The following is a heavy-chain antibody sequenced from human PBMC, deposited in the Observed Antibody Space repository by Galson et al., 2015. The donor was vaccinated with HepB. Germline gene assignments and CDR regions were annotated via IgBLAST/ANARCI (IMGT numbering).Heavy chain of an antibody. CDR1: GFTFSSYA. CDR3: ARESGSYYGTNWFDP. J-gene: IGHJ5*02. V-gene: IGHV3-30-3*01. D-gene: IGHD1-26*01. CDR2: ISYDGSNK. Sequence: SLRLSCAASGFTFSSYAMHWVRQAPGKGLEWVAVISYDGSNKYYADSVKGRFTISRDNSKNTLYLQMNSLRAEDTAVYYCARESGSYYGTNWFDPWGQGTLVTVSS.